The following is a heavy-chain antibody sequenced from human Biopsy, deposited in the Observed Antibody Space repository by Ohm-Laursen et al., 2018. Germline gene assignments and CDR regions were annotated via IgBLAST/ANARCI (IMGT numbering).Heavy chain of an antibody. CDR3: ARDPLNGHKHFDY. CDR2: INCKTGAT. CDR1: SYTFTDYN. Sequence: SVKVSCKASSYTFTDYNIHWMRQAPGQGLEWLGYINCKTGATNYAPKFQGKVTMTRDTSISTAYLALGSLRSADTAIYYCARDPLNGHKHFDYWGQGSLVTVSS. V-gene: IGHV1-2*02. J-gene: IGHJ4*02. D-gene: IGHD2-8*01.